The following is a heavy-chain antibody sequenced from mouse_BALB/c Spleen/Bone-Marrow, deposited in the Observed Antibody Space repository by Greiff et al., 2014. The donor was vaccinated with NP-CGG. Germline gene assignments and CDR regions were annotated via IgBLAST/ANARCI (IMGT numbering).Heavy chain of an antibody. CDR1: GYSFTAYY. J-gene: IGHJ3*01. Sequence: EVQLQQSGPELVKPGASVKISCKASGYSFTAYYIHWVKQSHVKSLEWIGRINPYNGATSYNQNFKDKASLTVDKSSSTAYMELHSLTSEDSAVYCCARKGNYGWFAYWGQGTLVTVSA. CDR2: INPYNGAT. V-gene: IGHV1-26*01. D-gene: IGHD2-1*01. CDR3: ARKGNYGWFAY.